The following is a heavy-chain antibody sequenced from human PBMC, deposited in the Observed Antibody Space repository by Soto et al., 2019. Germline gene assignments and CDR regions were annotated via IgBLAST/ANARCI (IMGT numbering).Heavy chain of an antibody. V-gene: IGHV4-30-4*01. CDR3: ARHGYDSRGYYFDY. J-gene: IGHJ4*02. CDR2: IYYSGST. CDR1: CGSISSGDYY. D-gene: IGHD3-22*01. Sequence: SETLSLTCTVSCGSISSGDYYWSWIRQPPGKGLDWIGYIYYSGSTYYNPSLKSRVTISVDTSKNQFSLKLSSVTAADTAVYYCARHGYDSRGYYFDYWGQGTLVTISS.